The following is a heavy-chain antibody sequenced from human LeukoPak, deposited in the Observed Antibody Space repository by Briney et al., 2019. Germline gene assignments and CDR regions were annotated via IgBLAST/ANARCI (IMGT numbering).Heavy chain of an antibody. CDR1: GYTFTGYY. D-gene: IGHD3-22*01. V-gene: IGHV1-2*02. J-gene: IGHJ4*02. CDR2: INPNSGGT. Sequence: ASVKVSCKASGYTFTGYYMHWVRQAPGQGLEWMGWINPNSGGTNYAQKFQGRVTMTRDTSISTAYMELSRLRSDDTAVYYCAREANSSGYIIPGYWGQGTLVTVSS. CDR3: AREANSSGYIIPGY.